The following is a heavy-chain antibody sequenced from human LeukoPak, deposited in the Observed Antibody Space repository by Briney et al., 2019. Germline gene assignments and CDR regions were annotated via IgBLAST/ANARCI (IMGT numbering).Heavy chain of an antibody. D-gene: IGHD3-3*01. CDR2: IYYSGST. CDR1: GGSISSHY. CDR3: ARGRAESEYDFWSGYYRPYYYYYMDV. J-gene: IGHJ6*03. Sequence: SETLSLTCTVSGGSISSHYWSWIRQPLGKGLEWIGYIYYSGSTNYNPSLKSRVTISVDTSKNQFSLKLSSVTAADTAVYYCARGRAESEYDFWSGYYRPYYYYYMDVWGKGTTVTVS. V-gene: IGHV4-59*11.